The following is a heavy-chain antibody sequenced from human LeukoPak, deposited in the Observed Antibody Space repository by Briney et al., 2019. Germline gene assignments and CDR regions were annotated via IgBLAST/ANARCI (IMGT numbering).Heavy chain of an antibody. J-gene: IGHJ4*02. CDR2: ISTSSSYI. D-gene: IGHD4-17*01. Sequence: GGSLRLACAASVFTFSSKSMGWVRQAPEKGLEWVSSISTSSSYIYYADSVKGRFTISRDNTKKSLYLQMNSLRAEDTAVYYCAREPQNYGDFRFDYWGQGTLVTVSS. CDR1: VFTFSSKS. V-gene: IGHV3-21*01. CDR3: AREPQNYGDFRFDY.